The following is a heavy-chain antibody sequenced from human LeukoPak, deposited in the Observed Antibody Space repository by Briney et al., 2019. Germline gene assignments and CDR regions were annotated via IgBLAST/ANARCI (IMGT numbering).Heavy chain of an antibody. CDR3: ARRGFGPVDY. CDR2: INHSGST. Sequence: SETLSLTCTVSGGSISSALYHWSWIRQPPGKGLEWIGEINHSGSTNYNPSLESRVTISVDTSKNQFSLKLSSVTAADTAVYYCARRGFGPVDYWGQGTLVTVSS. J-gene: IGHJ4*02. D-gene: IGHD3-10*01. V-gene: IGHV4-39*07. CDR1: GGSISSALYH.